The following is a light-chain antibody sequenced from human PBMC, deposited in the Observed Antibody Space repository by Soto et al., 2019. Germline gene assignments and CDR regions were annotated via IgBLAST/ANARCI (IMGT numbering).Light chain of an antibody. CDR1: QSVSSSY. CDR2: GLS. Sequence: EIVLTQSPGTLSLSPGESATLSCRASQSVSSSYLAWYQQKPGQAPRLLMYGLSSRATGIPDRFSGSGSGTDFTLTISRLEPEDFAVYYCQQYGRSWTFGQGTKVEIK. J-gene: IGKJ1*01. V-gene: IGKV3-20*01. CDR3: QQYGRSWT.